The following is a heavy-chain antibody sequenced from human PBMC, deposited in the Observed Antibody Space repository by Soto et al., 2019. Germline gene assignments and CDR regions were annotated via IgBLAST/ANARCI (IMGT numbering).Heavy chain of an antibody. J-gene: IGHJ4*02. CDR3: ARRWGSGWSIDY. CDR1: GGSISSSSYY. Sequence: SETLSLTCTVSGGSISSSSYYWGWIRQPPGKGLEWIGSIYYSGGTYYNPSLKSRVTISVDTSKNQFSLKLSSVTAADTAVYYCARRWGSGWSIDYWGQGTLVTVSP. CDR2: IYYSGGT. V-gene: IGHV4-39*01. D-gene: IGHD6-19*01.